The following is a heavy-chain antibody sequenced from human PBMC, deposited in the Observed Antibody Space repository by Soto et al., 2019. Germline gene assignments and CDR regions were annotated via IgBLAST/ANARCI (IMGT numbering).Heavy chain of an antibody. V-gene: IGHV2-5*02. Sequence: QITLKESGPTLVKPTQTLTLTCTFSGFSLSTSGVGVGWIRQPPGKALEWLALIYWDDDKRYSPSLKSRLTINKDTSKNQVVLTMTNMDPVDTATDYCAHSLIPNWGSRGAFDYWGQGTLVTVSS. CDR1: GFSLSTSGVG. CDR2: IYWDDDK. CDR3: AHSLIPNWGSRGAFDY. J-gene: IGHJ4*02. D-gene: IGHD7-27*01.